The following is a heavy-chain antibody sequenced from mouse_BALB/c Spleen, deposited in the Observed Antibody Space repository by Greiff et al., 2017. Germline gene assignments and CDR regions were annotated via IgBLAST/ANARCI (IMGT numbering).Heavy chain of an antibody. D-gene: IGHD4-1*02. CDR2: ISSGGGST. CDR3: ARHTTGTYAMDY. J-gene: IGHJ4*01. V-gene: IGHV5-12-1*01. CDR1: GFAFSSYD. Sequence: EVQLVESGGGLVKPGGSLKLSCAASGFAFSSYDMSWVRQTPEKRLEWVAYISSGGGSTYYPDTVKGRFTISRDNAKNTLYLQMSSLKSEDTAMYYCARHTTGTYAMDYWGQGTSVTVSS.